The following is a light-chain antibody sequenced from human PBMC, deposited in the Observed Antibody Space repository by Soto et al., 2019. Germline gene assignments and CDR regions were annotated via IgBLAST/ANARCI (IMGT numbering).Light chain of an antibody. CDR1: SSDVGGYNY. CDR2: EVS. Sequence: QSALTQPASVSGSPGQSITISCTGTSSDVGGYNYVSWYQQHPGKAPKLMIYEVSNRPSGVSNRFSGSKSVNTASLTISGLQAEDEADYYCSSYTSSSTLVFCGGTKLTVL. V-gene: IGLV2-14*01. J-gene: IGLJ2*01. CDR3: SSYTSSSTLV.